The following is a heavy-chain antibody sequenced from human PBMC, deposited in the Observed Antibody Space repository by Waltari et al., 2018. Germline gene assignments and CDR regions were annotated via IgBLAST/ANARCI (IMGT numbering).Heavy chain of an antibody. CDR2: INPNTGAT. Sequence: QVQLVQSGADVKKPGASVRVSCTTSGYTFNDYYIYWVRKAPGKGLGWRGWINPNTGATNLAQKYQGRLSMTRDTSITTAYMELNGLTSDDTAVYYCARDLFPSFWSGYGIDFWGQGTLVTVSS. J-gene: IGHJ3*01. CDR3: ARDLFPSFWSGYGIDF. D-gene: IGHD3-3*01. CDR1: GYTFNDYY. V-gene: IGHV1-2*02.